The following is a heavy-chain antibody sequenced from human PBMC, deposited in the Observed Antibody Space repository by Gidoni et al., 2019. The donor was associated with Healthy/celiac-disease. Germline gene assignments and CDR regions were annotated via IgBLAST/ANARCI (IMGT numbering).Heavy chain of an antibody. Sequence: EVQLLASGGGFVQPGGSLRLSCAASGFTFSSYAMSWVRQAPGKGLEWVSAISGSGGSTYYADSVKGRFTISRDNSKNTLYLQMNSLRAEDTAVYYCAKDDGHLGTVAGYYFDYWGQGTLVTVSS. D-gene: IGHD6-19*01. CDR1: GFTFSSYA. V-gene: IGHV3-23*01. CDR3: AKDDGHLGTVAGYYFDY. J-gene: IGHJ4*02. CDR2: ISGSGGST.